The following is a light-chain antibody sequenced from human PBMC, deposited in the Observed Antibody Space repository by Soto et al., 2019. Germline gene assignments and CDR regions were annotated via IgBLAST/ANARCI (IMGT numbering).Light chain of an antibody. CDR2: AAS. J-gene: IGKJ2*01. V-gene: IGKV1-39*01. Sequence: DIQMTQSPSSVSASVGDRVTITCRASQSISSYLNWYQQKPGKAPKLLIYAASSLQSGVPSRFSGSGSGTDFTLTISSLQPEDFATYYCQQSYNTPHTFGQGTKLEIK. CDR1: QSISSY. CDR3: QQSYNTPHT.